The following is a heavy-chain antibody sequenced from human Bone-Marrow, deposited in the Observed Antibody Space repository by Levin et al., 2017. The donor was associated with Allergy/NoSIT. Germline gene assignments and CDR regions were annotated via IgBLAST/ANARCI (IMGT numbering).Heavy chain of an antibody. J-gene: IGHJ4*02. CDR1: GYTFSTYW. D-gene: IGHD6-13*01. CDR2: IYPGDSDA. V-gene: IGHV5-51*01. Sequence: PGESLKISCQGSGYTFSTYWIGWVRQMPAKGLEWMGIIYPGDSDARYSPSFQGQVTISVDKSINTAYLQWSSLQASDTAMYYCARHRIKDIAAAFDYWGQGTLVTVSS. CDR3: ARHRIKDIAAAFDY.